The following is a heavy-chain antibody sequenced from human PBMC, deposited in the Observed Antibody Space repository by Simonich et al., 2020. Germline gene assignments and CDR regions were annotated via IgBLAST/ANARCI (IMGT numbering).Heavy chain of an antibody. J-gene: IGHJ6*03. CDR3: ARDGLGTAYYYYMDV. CDR2: IKQDGSEK. Sequence: EGQLVESGGGLVQPGGSLRLSCAASGFTFSSYWMSWVRQAPGKGLEWVANIKQDGSEKYYVDSVKGRFTISRNNAKNSLYLQMNRLRAEDTAVYYCARDGLGTAYYYYMDVWGKGTTVTVSS. CDR1: GFTFSSYW. V-gene: IGHV3-7*01. D-gene: IGHD7-27*01.